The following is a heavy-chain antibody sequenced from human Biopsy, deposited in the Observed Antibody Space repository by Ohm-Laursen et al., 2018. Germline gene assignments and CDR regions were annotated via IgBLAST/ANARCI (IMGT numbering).Heavy chain of an antibody. CDR3: ARLGSGDYCPTFFDF. Sequence: PSHTLSLTCTVSGVSINGGRYYWNWIRHHPGKGLEWIGNIFYSANTYSNPSLKSRVTISVDTSKNQFSLKLSSVTAADTAVYYCARLGSGDYCPTFFDFWGQGALVTVSS. V-gene: IGHV4-31*03. CDR2: IFYSANT. J-gene: IGHJ4*02. CDR1: GVSINGGRYY. D-gene: IGHD5-12*01.